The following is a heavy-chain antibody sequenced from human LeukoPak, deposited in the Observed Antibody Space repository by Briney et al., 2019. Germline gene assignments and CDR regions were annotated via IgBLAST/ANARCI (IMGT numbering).Heavy chain of an antibody. V-gene: IGHV3-74*01. D-gene: IGHD1-20*01. J-gene: IGHJ4*02. Sequence: GGSLRLSCAASGFTFSNYMVHWVRQAPGKGLVWVSRIKSDGITITYADSVKGRFTISRDNAKNTLYLQMNSLRAEDTAVYYCLRDLNWNLDQWGQGTLVTVSS. CDR2: IKSDGITI. CDR1: GFTFSNYM. CDR3: LRDLNWNLDQ.